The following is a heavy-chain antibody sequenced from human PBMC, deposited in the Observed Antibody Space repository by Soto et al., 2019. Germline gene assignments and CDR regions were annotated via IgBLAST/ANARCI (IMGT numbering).Heavy chain of an antibody. D-gene: IGHD6-6*01. Sequence: QVHLVQSGAEVKKPGASVKVSCKGSGYTFTSYGITWVRQAPGQGLEWMGWISAHNGNTDYAQTLQGRVTVTRDTSPSTAYMELRSLRSDDTAVYYCARGRDGDYWGQGALVTVSS. CDR3: ARGRDGDY. CDR1: GYTFTSYG. CDR2: ISAHNGNT. J-gene: IGHJ4*02. V-gene: IGHV1-18*01.